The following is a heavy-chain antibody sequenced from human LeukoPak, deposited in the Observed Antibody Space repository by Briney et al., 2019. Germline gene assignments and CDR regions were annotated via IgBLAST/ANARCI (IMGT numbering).Heavy chain of an antibody. CDR2: ISYDGSNK. Sequence: GGSLRLSCAASGFTFSSYGMHWVRQAPGKGLEWVAVISYDGSNKYHADSVKGRFTISRDNSKNTLYLQMNSLRAEDTAVYYCAKTYGSGSYMDVWGQGTTVTVSS. D-gene: IGHD3-10*01. CDR1: GFTFSSYG. V-gene: IGHV3-30*18. CDR3: AKTYGSGSYMDV. J-gene: IGHJ6*02.